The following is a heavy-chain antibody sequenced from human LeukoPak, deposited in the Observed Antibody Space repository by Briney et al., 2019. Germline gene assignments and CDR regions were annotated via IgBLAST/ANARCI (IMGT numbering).Heavy chain of an antibody. CDR3: ARDLGH. CDR2: ISGSGGST. CDR1: GFTFSSYA. V-gene: IGHV3-23*01. Sequence: GGSLRLSCAASGFTFSSYAMSWVRQAPGKGLEWVSAISGSGGSTYYADSVKGRFTISRDNAKNSLYLQTNSLRDEDTAMYYCARDLGHWGRGTLVTVSS. J-gene: IGHJ1*01.